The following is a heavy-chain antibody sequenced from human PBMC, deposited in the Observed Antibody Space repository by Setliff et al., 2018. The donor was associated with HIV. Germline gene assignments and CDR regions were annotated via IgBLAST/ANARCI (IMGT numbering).Heavy chain of an antibody. D-gene: IGHD2-2*01. CDR3: VTSSSWSSRLNF. CDR1: GGPLSGHY. J-gene: IGHJ4*02. CDR2: TSHSGKT. V-gene: IGHV4-34*01. Sequence: SETLSLTCAVYGGPLSGHYWSWIRQPPGQGLEWIGETSHSGKTNYNPPLKSRVTISVDTSKNQFSLKLTSVTAADTAVYYCVTSSSWSSRLNFWGPGMLVTVSS.